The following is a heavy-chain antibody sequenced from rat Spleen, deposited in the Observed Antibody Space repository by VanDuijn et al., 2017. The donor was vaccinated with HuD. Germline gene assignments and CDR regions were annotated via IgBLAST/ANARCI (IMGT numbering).Heavy chain of an antibody. J-gene: IGHJ2*01. CDR3: ASNDY. V-gene: IGHV5-25*01. CDR1: GFTFSNYD. CDR2: INFDGRST. Sequence: EVRLVESGGGLVQPGRSMKLSCSASGFTFSNYDMAWVRQAPTKGLEWVASINFDGRSTYYRDSVKGRFTISRDNAKSTLYLQMDSLRSEDTATYYCASNDYWGQGVMVTVSS.